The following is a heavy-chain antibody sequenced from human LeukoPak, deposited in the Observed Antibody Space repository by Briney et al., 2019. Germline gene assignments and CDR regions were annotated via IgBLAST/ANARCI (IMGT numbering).Heavy chain of an antibody. CDR2: TYYRSKWYN. D-gene: IGHD6-13*01. CDR3: ARTGYSSSWYRPYYYYYGMDV. CDR1: GDSVSSNSAA. V-gene: IGHV6-1*01. J-gene: IGHJ6*02. Sequence: SQTLSLTCAISGDSVSSNSAAWDWIRQSRSRGVEWLGRTYYRSKWYNDYAVSVKSRITINPDTSKNQFSLQLNPVTPEDTAVYYCARTGYSSSWYRPYYYYYGMDVWGQGTTVTVSS.